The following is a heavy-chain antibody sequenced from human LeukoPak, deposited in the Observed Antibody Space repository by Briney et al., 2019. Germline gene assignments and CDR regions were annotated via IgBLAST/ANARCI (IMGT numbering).Heavy chain of an antibody. J-gene: IGHJ4*02. Sequence: GGSLRLSCAASGFTFSSYDMYWVRQATGKGLEWVSAIGTAGDTYYPGSVKGRFTISRENAKNSLYLQMNSLRAGDTAVYYCAKDQRWESPHYLDSWGQGTLVTVSS. D-gene: IGHD1-26*01. CDR3: AKDQRWESPHYLDS. CDR2: IGTAGDT. CDR1: GFTFSSYD. V-gene: IGHV3-13*01.